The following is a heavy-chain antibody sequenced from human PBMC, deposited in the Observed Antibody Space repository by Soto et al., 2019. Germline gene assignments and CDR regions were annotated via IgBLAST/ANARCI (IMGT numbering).Heavy chain of an antibody. CDR2: IWYDGSNK. Sequence: QVQLVESGGGVVQPGRSLRLSCAASGFTFSSYGMHWVRQAPGRGLEWVAVIWYDGSNKYYADSVEGRFTIFRDNPKNTLYLQMNSLRAEDTAVYYCARGYLGYCSGGSCRTEANHDLDVWGQGTTVTVSS. V-gene: IGHV3-33*01. CDR1: GFTFSSYG. J-gene: IGHJ6*02. D-gene: IGHD2-15*01. CDR3: ARGYLGYCSGGSCRTEANHDLDV.